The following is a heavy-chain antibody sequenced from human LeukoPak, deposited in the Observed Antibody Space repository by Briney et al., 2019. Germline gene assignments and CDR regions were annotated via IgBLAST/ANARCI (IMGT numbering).Heavy chain of an antibody. Sequence: GSSVQVSCKASGGTFSSYAISWVRQAPGQGLEWMGGIIPIFGTANYAQKFQGRVTITADESTSTAYMELSSLRSEDTAVYYCARDYYDSSGYPYFDYWGQGTLVTVSS. CDR3: ARDYYDSSGYPYFDY. J-gene: IGHJ4*02. CDR2: IIPIFGTA. V-gene: IGHV1-69*01. D-gene: IGHD3-22*01. CDR1: GGTFSSYA.